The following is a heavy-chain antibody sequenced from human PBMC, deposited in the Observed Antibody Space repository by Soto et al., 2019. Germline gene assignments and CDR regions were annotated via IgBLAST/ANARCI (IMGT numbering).Heavy chain of an antibody. Sequence: QVQLVQSGAEVKKPGSSVKVSCKASGDTFTTNSLNWVRQAPGQGLEWMGGIIPVVGTTKYAQKYQDRVTITGDKSTNTAYMEVSSLRSDETAVYYCARGLLYATTYFDYWGQGTPVTVSS. CDR1: GDTFTTNS. V-gene: IGHV1-69*06. CDR3: ARGLLYATTYFDY. J-gene: IGHJ4*02. CDR2: IIPVVGTT. D-gene: IGHD2-8*01.